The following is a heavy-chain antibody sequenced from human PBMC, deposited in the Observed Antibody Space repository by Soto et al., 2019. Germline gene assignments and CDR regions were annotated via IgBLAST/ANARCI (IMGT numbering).Heavy chain of an antibody. CDR2: IIPIFGTA. J-gene: IGHJ4*02. D-gene: IGHD5-12*01. CDR3: ARVEMATIKSFDY. V-gene: IGHV1-69*13. Sequence: SVKVSCKASGGTFSSYAISWVRQAPGQGLEWMGGIIPIFGTAHYAQKFQGSVTITADESTSTAYMELSSLRSEDTAVYYCARVEMATIKSFDYWGQGTLVTVSS. CDR1: GGTFSSYA.